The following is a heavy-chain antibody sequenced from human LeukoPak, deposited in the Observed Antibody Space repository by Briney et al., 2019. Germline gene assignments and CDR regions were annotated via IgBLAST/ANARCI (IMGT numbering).Heavy chain of an antibody. CDR1: GGTFSSYA. Sequence: GASVKVSCKASGGTFSSYAISWVRQAPGQGLEWMGGIIPIFGTANYAQKFQGRVTITTDESTSTAYMELSSLRSEDTAVYYCARGELEYGTTVTTDNWFDPWGQGTLVTVSS. CDR2: IIPIFGTA. CDR3: ARGELEYGTTVTTDNWFDP. V-gene: IGHV1-69*05. J-gene: IGHJ5*02. D-gene: IGHD4-11*01.